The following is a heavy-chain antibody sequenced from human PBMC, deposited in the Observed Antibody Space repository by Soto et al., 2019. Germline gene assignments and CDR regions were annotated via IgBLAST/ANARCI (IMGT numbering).Heavy chain of an antibody. J-gene: IGHJ6*02. CDR1: GFTFSSYA. D-gene: IGHD6-19*01. CDR2: ISYDGSNK. V-gene: IGHV3-30-3*01. Sequence: QVQLVESGGGVVQPGRSLRLSCAASGFTFSSYAMHWVRRAPGKGLEWVAVISYDGSNKYYADSVKGRFTISRDNSKNTLYLQMNSLRAEDTAVYYCARDIGAVALNYYYGMDVWGQGTTVTVSS. CDR3: ARDIGAVALNYYYGMDV.